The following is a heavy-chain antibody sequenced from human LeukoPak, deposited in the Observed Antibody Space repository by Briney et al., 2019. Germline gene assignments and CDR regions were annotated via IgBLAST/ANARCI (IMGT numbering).Heavy chain of an antibody. D-gene: IGHD5-24*01. Sequence: GRSLRLSCAASGFTFSDYALHWVRQAPGKGLEWVSVISYDGSNKYYADSVKGRFTISRDSSKNTVYLQMNSLRAEDTAVYYCARGGDGYNYLDYWGQGTLVTVSS. CDR2: ISYDGSNK. CDR3: ARGGDGYNYLDY. V-gene: IGHV3-30-3*01. J-gene: IGHJ4*02. CDR1: GFTFSDYA.